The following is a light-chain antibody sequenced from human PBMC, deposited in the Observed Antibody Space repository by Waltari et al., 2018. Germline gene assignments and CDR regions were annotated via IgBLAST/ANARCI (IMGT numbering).Light chain of an antibody. V-gene: IGKV4-1*01. Sequence: DIVMTQSPDSLAVSLGERATINCKSSQSVLYSSNNKNYLAWYQQKPGQPPKLLIYWASTREARAPDRVSGSGSGTDFTLTISSLQAEDVAVYYCQQYYDTPYTFGQGTKLEIK. CDR3: QQYYDTPYT. J-gene: IGKJ2*01. CDR2: WAS. CDR1: QSVLYSSNNKNY.